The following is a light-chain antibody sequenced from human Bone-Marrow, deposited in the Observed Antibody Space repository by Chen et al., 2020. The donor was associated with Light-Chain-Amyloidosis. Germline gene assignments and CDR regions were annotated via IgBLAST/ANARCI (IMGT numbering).Light chain of an antibody. V-gene: IGLV2-14*01. CDR1: SSDVGGDNH. CDR2: EVT. Sequence: SALTQPASVSGSPGQSITISCTGTSSDVGGDNHVSWYQPHPDKAPKLRIYEVTNRPSWVPDRFSGSKSDNTASLTISGLQTEDEADYFCSSYTITNTLVFGSGTRVTVL. J-gene: IGLJ1*01. CDR3: SSYTITNTLV.